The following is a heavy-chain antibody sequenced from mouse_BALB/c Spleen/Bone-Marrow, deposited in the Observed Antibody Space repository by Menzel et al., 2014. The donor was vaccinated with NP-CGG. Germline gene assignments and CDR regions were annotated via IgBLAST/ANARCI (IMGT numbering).Heavy chain of an antibody. CDR2: IWTGGGT. D-gene: IGHD1-1*01. J-gene: IGHJ3*01. V-gene: IGHV2-9-2*01. Sequence: VKLVESGPGLMAPSQSLSITCTVSGFSLTSYDINWVRQPPGKGLEWLGVIWTGGGTDYNSAFMSRLSISKDNSKSQVFLKMNSLQTDDTAIYYCVRGKNLYGTPLAYWGQGTLVTVSA. CDR3: VRGKNLYGTPLAY. CDR1: GFSLTSYD.